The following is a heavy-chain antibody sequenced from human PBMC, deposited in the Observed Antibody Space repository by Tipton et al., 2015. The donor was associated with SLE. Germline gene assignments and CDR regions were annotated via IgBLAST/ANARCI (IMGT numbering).Heavy chain of an antibody. J-gene: IGHJ6*03. V-gene: IGHV3-11*06. CDR3: ARDRPHHVWGLDYYYMDV. Sequence: SLRLSCAASGFTVSSNYMSWVRQAPGKGLEWVSYISSSSSYTNYADSVKGRFTISRDNAKNSLYLQMNSLRAEDTAVYYCARDRPHHVWGLDYYYMDVWGKGTTVTVYS. CDR2: ISSSSSYT. CDR1: GFTVSSNY. D-gene: IGHD3-16*01.